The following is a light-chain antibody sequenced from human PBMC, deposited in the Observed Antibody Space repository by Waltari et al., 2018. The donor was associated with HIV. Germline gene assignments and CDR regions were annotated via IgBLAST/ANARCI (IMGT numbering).Light chain of an antibody. Sequence: QSVLTQPPSASGTPGQRVTISCSGSSSNIGSNYVYWYQQLPGTAPKLLIYRNNQRPSGVPDGLSGSKSGTSASLAIGGLRAEDEAEYYCAAWDDSLSGRVFGGGTKLTVL. CDR3: AAWDDSLSGRV. CDR2: RNN. V-gene: IGLV1-47*01. CDR1: SSNIGSNY. J-gene: IGLJ3*02.